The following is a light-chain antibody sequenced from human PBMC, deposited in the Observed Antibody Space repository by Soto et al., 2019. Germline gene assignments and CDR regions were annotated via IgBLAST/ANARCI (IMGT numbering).Light chain of an antibody. Sequence: DIVMTQSPLSLSVPPGEPASISCRSSQSLLQSNGHNCLDWYLQKPGQSPQLLIYSGSIRPSGVPDRFSGSGSGTDFTLEISRVEAEDVGLYYCMQALQPPLTFGGGTKVEIK. J-gene: IGKJ4*01. V-gene: IGKV2-28*01. CDR1: QSLLQSNGHNC. CDR3: MQALQPPLT. CDR2: SGS.